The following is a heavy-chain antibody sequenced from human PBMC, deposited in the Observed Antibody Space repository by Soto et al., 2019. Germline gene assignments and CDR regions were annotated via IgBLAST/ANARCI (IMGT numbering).Heavy chain of an antibody. V-gene: IGHV4-30-4*01. J-gene: IGHJ4*02. CDR3: ARVYSQIGFYDSSPFDY. D-gene: IGHD3-22*01. CDR1: GGSISSGDYY. Sequence: PSETLSLTCTVSGGSISSGDYYWSWIRQPPGKGLEWIGYIYCSGSTYYNPSLKSRVTISVDTSKNQFSLKLSSVTAADTAVYYCARVYSQIGFYDSSPFDYWGQGTLVTVSS. CDR2: IYCSGST.